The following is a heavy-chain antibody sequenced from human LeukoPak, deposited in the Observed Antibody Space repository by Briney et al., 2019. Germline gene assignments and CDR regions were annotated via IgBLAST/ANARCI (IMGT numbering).Heavy chain of an antibody. V-gene: IGHV1-69*13. Sequence: ASVKVSCKASGGTFSSYAISWVRRAPGQGLEWMGGIIPIFGTANYAQKFQGRVTITADESTSTANMELSSLRSEDTAVYYCAREAPYQHYYMDVWGKGTTVTVSS. CDR2: IIPIFGTA. CDR3: AREAPYQHYYMDV. D-gene: IGHD2-2*01. CDR1: GGTFSSYA. J-gene: IGHJ6*03.